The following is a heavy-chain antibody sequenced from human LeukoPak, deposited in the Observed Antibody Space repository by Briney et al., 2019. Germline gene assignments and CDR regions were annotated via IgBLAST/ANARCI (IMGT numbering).Heavy chain of an antibody. J-gene: IGHJ4*02. CDR3: ARDKGSSGYYNFDY. D-gene: IGHD3-22*01. Sequence: GGSLRLSCAASGFTFSSYSMNWVRQAPGKGLEWVAVISYDGSNKYYADSVKGRFTISRDNSKNTLYLQMNSLRAEDTAVYYCARDKGSSGYYNFDYWGQGTLVTVSS. CDR1: GFTFSSYS. CDR2: ISYDGSNK. V-gene: IGHV3-30*03.